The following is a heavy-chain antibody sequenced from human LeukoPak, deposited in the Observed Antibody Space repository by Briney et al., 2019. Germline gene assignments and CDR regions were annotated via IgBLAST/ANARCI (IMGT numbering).Heavy chain of an antibody. D-gene: IGHD5-24*01. J-gene: IGHJ6*02. Sequence: PGGSLRLSCAASGFTFSNSGMHWVRQAPGKGLAWVAFIRYDGTNKYYADSVKGRFTISRDNSKNTLYLQMHSLRAEDTAIYYCVSRDGGWLQSSGTDVWGQGTAVTVS. CDR2: IRYDGTNK. CDR3: VSRDGGWLQSSGTDV. CDR1: GFTFSNSG. V-gene: IGHV3-30*02.